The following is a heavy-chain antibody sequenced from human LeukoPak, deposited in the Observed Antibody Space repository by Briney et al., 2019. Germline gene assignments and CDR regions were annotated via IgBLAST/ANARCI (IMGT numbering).Heavy chain of an antibody. Sequence: GGSLRLSCAASGFTFSGHWMSRVRQAPGKGLEWVANINQGGSDKYYVDSVKGRFTISRDNANNLLYLQMNSPRGEDTAVYYCTRDRSRAEDDWGQGTLVTVSS. J-gene: IGHJ4*02. V-gene: IGHV3-7*01. D-gene: IGHD1-14*01. CDR2: INQGGSDK. CDR3: TRDRSRAEDD. CDR1: GFTFSGHW.